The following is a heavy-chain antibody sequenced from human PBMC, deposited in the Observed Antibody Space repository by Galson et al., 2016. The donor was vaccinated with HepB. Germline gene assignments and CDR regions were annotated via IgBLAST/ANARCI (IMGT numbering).Heavy chain of an antibody. J-gene: IGHJ4*02. V-gene: IGHV3-53*01. D-gene: IGHD1-26*01. Sequence: SLRLSCAASGFTVSNNFMRWVRQAPGKGLEWVSLIYSGGGTHYVDSVKGRFIISRDNSKNTLYLQMNSLRVEDTAVYYCARGGNYGYTWGQGTLVTVSS. CDR3: ARGGNYGYT. CDR2: IYSGGGT. CDR1: GFTVSNNF.